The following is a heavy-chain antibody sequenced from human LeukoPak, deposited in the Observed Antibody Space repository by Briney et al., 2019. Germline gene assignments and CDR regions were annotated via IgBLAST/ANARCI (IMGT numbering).Heavy chain of an antibody. CDR3: ARVRYYDSSGYYA. D-gene: IGHD3-22*01. J-gene: IGHJ5*02. V-gene: IGHV1-2*02. Sequence: ASVKVSCKASGYSFTSHYMHWVRQAPGQGLEWMGWINPNSGGTNYAQKFQGRVTMTRDTSISTAYMELSRLRSDDTAVYYCARVRYYDSSGYYAWGQGTLVTVSS. CDR2: INPNSGGT. CDR1: GYSFTSHY.